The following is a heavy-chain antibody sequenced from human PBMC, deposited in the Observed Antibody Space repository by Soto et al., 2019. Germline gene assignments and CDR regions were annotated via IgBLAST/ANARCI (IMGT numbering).Heavy chain of an antibody. CDR1: GYNFAGYW. V-gene: IGHV5-51*01. J-gene: IGHJ4*02. D-gene: IGHD3-3*02. Sequence: PGESLKISCKGSGYNFAGYWIAWVRQMPGKGLELVGIIYPSDSDTRYRPSFQGQVTISADKSISSAYLQWSSLRASDTAMYYCSRGGVSTSIFDYWGQGTPVTVSS. CDR2: IYPSDSDT. CDR3: SRGGVSTSIFDY.